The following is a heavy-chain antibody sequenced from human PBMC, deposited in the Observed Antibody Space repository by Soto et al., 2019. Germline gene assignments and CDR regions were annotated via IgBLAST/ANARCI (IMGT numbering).Heavy chain of an antibody. Sequence: QVHLQESWPGLVKPSETLSLICGVSRDSISSVNWWSWVRQSPGKGLEWIGEIYHSVSTHNKPTLRSRVTLSVDKSKNQFSLQLDSVTAALKAVYYCATFSGFFTLSPYDAWGQGILVTVSS. CDR2: IYHSVST. V-gene: IGHV4-4*02. CDR3: ATFSGFFTLSPYDA. CDR1: RDSISSVNW. J-gene: IGHJ5*02. D-gene: IGHD3-3*01.